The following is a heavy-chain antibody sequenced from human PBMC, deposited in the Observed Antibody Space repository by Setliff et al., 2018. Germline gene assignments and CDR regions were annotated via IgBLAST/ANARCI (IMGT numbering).Heavy chain of an antibody. V-gene: IGHV3-20*04. CDR2: INWNSVNT. CDR1: GFTFDDYG. D-gene: IGHD5-12*01. CDR3: ARSEANGGHDPFGI. J-gene: IGHJ3*02. Sequence: ASVKVSCAASGFTFDDYGMVWLRHVPGKGLEYVSTINWNSVNTAYAVSVEGRFTISRDNAKNALYLQMNSLRAEDTAVYYCARSEANGGHDPFGIWGQGTMVTVSS.